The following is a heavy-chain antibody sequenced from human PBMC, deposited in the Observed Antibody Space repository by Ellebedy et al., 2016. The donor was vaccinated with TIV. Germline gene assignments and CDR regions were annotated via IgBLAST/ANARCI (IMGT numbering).Heavy chain of an antibody. CDR2: ISGSDDST. CDR3: AKDLGLGGTGN. J-gene: IGHJ4*02. D-gene: IGHD1-26*01. CDR1: GFTFSSYG. Sequence: PGGSLRLSCAASGFTFSSYGMSWVRQAPGKGLEWVSGISGSDDSTYYADSVKVRFTFSRDNSKNTLYLQMNSLRAEDTAVYYCAKDLGLGGTGNWGQGTLVIVSS. V-gene: IGHV3-23*01.